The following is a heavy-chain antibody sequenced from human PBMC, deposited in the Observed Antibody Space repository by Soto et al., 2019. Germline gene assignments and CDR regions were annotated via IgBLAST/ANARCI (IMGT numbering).Heavy chain of an antibody. J-gene: IGHJ3*02. CDR1: GGSISSYY. CDR2: IYYSGST. Sequence: SETLSLMCTVSGGSISSYYWSWSRQPPGKGLEWIGYIYYSGSTNYNPSLKSRVTISVDTSKNQFSLKLSSVTAADTAVYYCARGPPGSGAFDIWGQGTMVTVSS. CDR3: ARGPPGSGAFDI. V-gene: IGHV4-59*01.